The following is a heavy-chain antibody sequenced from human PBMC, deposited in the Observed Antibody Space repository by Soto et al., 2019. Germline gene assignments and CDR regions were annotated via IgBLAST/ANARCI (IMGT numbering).Heavy chain of an antibody. CDR1: GFSFSGHW. CDR3: ASWTYNSGWYLDS. CDR2: IKQDGSEK. J-gene: IGHJ4*02. Sequence: EVQLVESGGGLVQPGGSLRLSCAASGFSFSGHWMGWVRQAPGQGLEWVANIKQDGSEKYYADSVKGRFTISRDNAKNSLYLQMDSLRAEDTAVYYCASWTYNSGWYLDSWGQGTLVTVSS. D-gene: IGHD6-19*01. V-gene: IGHV3-7*03.